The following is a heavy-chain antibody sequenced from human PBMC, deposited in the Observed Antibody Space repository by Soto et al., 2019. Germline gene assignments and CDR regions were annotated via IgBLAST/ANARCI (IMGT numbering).Heavy chain of an antibody. D-gene: IGHD3-10*01. V-gene: IGHV1-69*02. Sequence: QVQLVQSGAEVKRPGSSVTVSCTASGDTFTFYSINWVRQAPGLGLEWMGRVNPIVSMSNYAPKLQGGVTMTADTSTSTAYMELSILRSEDTAIYYCARSYGSGYRAFDYWGQGALVTVSS. CDR3: ARSYGSGYRAFDY. J-gene: IGHJ4*02. CDR1: GDTFTFYS. CDR2: VNPIVSMS.